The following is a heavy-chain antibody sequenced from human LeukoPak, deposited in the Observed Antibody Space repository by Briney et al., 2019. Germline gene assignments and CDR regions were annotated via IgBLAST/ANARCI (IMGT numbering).Heavy chain of an antibody. V-gene: IGHV3-23*01. CDR2: VSGSGDST. CDR1: GFTFSIYA. D-gene: IGHD1-7*01. J-gene: IGHJ3*02. CDR3: AKDEDHSNVWNCIDM. Sequence: WGSLRLSCAASGFTFSIYAMSWVRQAPGKGLDWVSAVSGSGDSTYYADSVKGRFTISGDNSKNTLYLQVNSLRAEDTAVYYCAKDEDHSNVWNCIDMWGQGTMVTVSS.